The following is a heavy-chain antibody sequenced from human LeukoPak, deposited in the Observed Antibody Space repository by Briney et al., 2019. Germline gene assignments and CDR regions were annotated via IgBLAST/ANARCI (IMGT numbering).Heavy chain of an antibody. CDR1: GGSIGSSNSY. J-gene: IGHJ3*02. CDR3: ARARLADYYDSSGSRYDAFDI. V-gene: IGHV4-39*07. D-gene: IGHD3-22*01. Sequence: SETLSLTCTVSGGSIGSSNSYWGWVRQPPGRGLEWIGSISYTGSTHYNPSLKSRVTISVDTSKNQFSLKLSSVTAADTAVYCCARARLADYYDSSGSRYDAFDIWGQGTMVTVSS. CDR2: ISYTGST.